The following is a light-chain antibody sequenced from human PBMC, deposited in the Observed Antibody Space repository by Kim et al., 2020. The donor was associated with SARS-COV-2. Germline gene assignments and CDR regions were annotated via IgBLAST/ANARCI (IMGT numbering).Light chain of an antibody. V-gene: IGKV1-39*01. CDR3: QQSYSTPYT. J-gene: IGKJ2*01. CDR2: AAS. CDR1: QSISSY. Sequence: SASVGDRVTITCRASQSISSYLNWYQQKPGKAPKLLIYAASSLQSGVPSRFSGSRSGTDLTLTISSLQPEDFATYYCQQSYSTPYTFGQGTKLEI.